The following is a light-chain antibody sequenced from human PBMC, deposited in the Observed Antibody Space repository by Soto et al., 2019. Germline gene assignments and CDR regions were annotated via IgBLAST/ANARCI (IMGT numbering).Light chain of an antibody. CDR1: QSVSSN. Sequence: EIVMTQSPATLSVSAGERATLSCRASQSVSSNLAWYQQKPGQAPRLLIHGASTRATGIPARFSGSGSGTEFTLTISSLQSEDFAVYYCQQYNNGPPWTFGQGTKVEIK. CDR3: QQYNNGPPWT. J-gene: IGKJ1*01. CDR2: GAS. V-gene: IGKV3-15*01.